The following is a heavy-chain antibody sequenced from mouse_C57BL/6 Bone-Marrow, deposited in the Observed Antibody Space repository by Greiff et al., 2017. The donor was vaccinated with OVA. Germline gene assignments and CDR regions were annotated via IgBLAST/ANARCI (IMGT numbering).Heavy chain of an antibody. CDR2: IYPGNSDT. D-gene: IGHD1-1*01. Sequence: EVKLQESGTVLARPGASVKMSCKTSGYTFTSYWMHWVKQRPGQGLEWIGAIYPGNSDTSYNQKFKGKAKLTAVTSASTAYMELSSLTNEDSAVYYCTRRYYYGSSYVGTWFAYWGQGTLVTVSA. CDR1: GYTFTSYW. J-gene: IGHJ3*01. V-gene: IGHV1-5*01. CDR3: TRRYYYGSSYVGTWFAY.